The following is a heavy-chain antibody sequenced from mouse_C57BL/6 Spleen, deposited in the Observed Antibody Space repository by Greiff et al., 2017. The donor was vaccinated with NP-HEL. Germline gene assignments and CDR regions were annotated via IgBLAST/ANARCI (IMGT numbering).Heavy chain of an antibody. CDR2: IYPGDGDT. Sequence: LQESGPELVKPGASVKISCKASGYAFSSSWMNWVKQRPGKGLEWIGRIYPGDGDTNYNGKFKGKATLTADKSSSTAYMQLSSLTSEDSAVYFCARTTTVVAFDYWGQGTTLTVSS. CDR1: GYAFSSSW. V-gene: IGHV1-82*01. CDR3: ARTTTVVAFDY. J-gene: IGHJ2*01. D-gene: IGHD1-1*01.